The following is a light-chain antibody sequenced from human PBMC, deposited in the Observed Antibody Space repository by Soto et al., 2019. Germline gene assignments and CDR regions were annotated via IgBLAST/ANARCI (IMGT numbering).Light chain of an antibody. CDR3: SSYTSSITVI. CDR1: SSDIGAYNY. J-gene: IGLJ2*01. Sequence: QSALTQPASVSASPGQSITISCTGTSSDIGAYNYVSWYQHHPGKAPKLMIYDVSSRPSGISNRLSGSKSGNTASLTISGLQAEDEADYYCSSYTSSITVIFGGGTKLTVL. V-gene: IGLV2-14*03. CDR2: DVS.